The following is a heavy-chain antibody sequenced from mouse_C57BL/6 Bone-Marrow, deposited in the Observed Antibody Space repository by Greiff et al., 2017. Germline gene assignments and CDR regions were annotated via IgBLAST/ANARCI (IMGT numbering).Heavy chain of an antibody. CDR1: GFTFSSYG. Sequence: EVMLVESGGDLVKPGGSLKLSCAASGFTFSSYGMSWVRQTPDKRLEWVATISSGGSYTYYPDSVKGRFTISRDNAKNTLYLQMNSLKSEDTAMYYCARQAGYGGPFAYWGQGTLVTVSA. CDR3: ARQAGYGGPFAY. CDR2: ISSGGSYT. D-gene: IGHD1-1*02. J-gene: IGHJ3*01. V-gene: IGHV5-6*01.